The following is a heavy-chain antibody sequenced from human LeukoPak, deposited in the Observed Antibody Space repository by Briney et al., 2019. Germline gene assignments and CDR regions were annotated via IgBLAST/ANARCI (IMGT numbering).Heavy chain of an antibody. CDR2: IIPIFGIA. Sequence: RASVKVSCMASGGAFSSYAISWVRQAPGQGLEWMGRIIPIFGIANYAQKFQGRVTITADKSTSTAYMELSSLRSEDTAVYYCARDLGMGCSGGSCYAPFDYWGQGTLVTVSS. V-gene: IGHV1-69*04. CDR3: ARDLGMGCSGGSCYAPFDY. J-gene: IGHJ4*02. D-gene: IGHD2-15*01. CDR1: GGAFSSYA.